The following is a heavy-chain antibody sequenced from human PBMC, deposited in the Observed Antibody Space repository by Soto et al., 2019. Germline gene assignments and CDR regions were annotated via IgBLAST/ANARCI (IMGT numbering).Heavy chain of an antibody. CDR2: ISGSGGST. Sequence: EVQLLESGGGLVQPGGSLRLSCAASGFTFSSYAMRWVRQAPVKGLEWVSAISGSGGSTYYADSVKGRFTISRDNSKNRLYLTMNSLRAEDTAVYYCARRGSGSYYDYWGQGTLVTVSS. D-gene: IGHD1-26*01. CDR3: ARRGSGSYYDY. J-gene: IGHJ4*03. V-gene: IGHV3-23*01. CDR1: GFTFSSYA.